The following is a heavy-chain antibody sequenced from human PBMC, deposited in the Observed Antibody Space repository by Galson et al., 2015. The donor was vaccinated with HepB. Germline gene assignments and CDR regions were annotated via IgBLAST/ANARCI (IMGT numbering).Heavy chain of an antibody. D-gene: IGHD3-22*01. Sequence: SVKVSCKASGGTFSSYAISWARQAPGQGLEWMGGIIPIFGTANYAQKFQGRVTITADESTSTAYMELSSLRSEDTAVYYCARGHDSSTYYYYYYMDVWGKGTTVTVSS. V-gene: IGHV1-69*13. CDR2: IIPIFGTA. J-gene: IGHJ6*03. CDR3: ARGHDSSTYYYYYYMDV. CDR1: GGTFSSYA.